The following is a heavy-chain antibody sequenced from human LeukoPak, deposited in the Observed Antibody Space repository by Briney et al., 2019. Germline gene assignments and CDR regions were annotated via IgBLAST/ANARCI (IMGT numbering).Heavy chain of an antibody. V-gene: IGHV4-59*08. CDR3: ARGYSSSWYLYY. CDR1: GGSISSYY. D-gene: IGHD6-13*01. CDR2: IYYSGST. Sequence: SETLSLTCTVSGGSISSYYWSWIRQPPGKGLEWIGYIYYSGSTNYNPSLKSRVTTSVDTSKNQFSLKLSSVTAADTAVYYCARGYSSSWYLYYWGQGTLVTVSS. J-gene: IGHJ4*02.